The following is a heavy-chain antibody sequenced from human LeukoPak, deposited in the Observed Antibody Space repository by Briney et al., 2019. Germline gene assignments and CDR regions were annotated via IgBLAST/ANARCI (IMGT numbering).Heavy chain of an antibody. V-gene: IGHV1-2*02. Sequence: ASVKVSCKTSGYTFTAYYTHWVRQAPGQGLEWMGWINPNSGGTNYAQKFQGRVTMTRDTSISTAYMELSRLRSDDTAVYYCARHRSIGWFDPWGQGTLVTVSS. CDR3: ARHRSIGWFDP. CDR2: INPNSGGT. CDR1: GYTFTAYY. J-gene: IGHJ5*02.